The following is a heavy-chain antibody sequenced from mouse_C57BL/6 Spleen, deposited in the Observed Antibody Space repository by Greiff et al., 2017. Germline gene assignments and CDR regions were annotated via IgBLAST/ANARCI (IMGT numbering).Heavy chain of an antibody. CDR2: IWSGGST. D-gene: IGHD1-1*01. V-gene: IGHV2-2*01. CDR3: ARNGDYGSSNYAMDY. Sequence: VKLVESGPGLVQPSQSLSITCTVSGFSLTSYGVHWVRQSPGKGLEWLGVIWSGGSTDYNAAFISRLSISKDNSKSQVFFKMNSLQADDTAIYYCARNGDYGSSNYAMDYWGQGTSVTVSS. CDR1: GFSLTSYG. J-gene: IGHJ4*01.